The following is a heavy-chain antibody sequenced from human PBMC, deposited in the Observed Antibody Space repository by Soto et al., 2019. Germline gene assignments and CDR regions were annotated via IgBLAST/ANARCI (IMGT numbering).Heavy chain of an antibody. V-gene: IGHV1-69*13. Sequence: SVKVSCKASGYTFTSYDINWVRQATGQGLEWMGGIIPIFGTANYAQKFQGRVTITADESASTAYMELSSLRSEDTAVYYCARGASPLIDYWGQGTLVTVSS. CDR3: ARGASPLIDY. CDR1: GYTFTSYD. CDR2: IIPIFGTA. J-gene: IGHJ4*02. D-gene: IGHD1-26*01.